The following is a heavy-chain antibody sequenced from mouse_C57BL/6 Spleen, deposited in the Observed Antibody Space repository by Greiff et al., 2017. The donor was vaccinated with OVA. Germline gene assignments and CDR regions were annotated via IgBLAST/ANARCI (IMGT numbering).Heavy chain of an antibody. Sequence: VQRVESGPGLVQPSQSLSITCTVSGFSLTSYGVHWVRQSPGKGLEWLGVIWRGGSTDYNAAFMSRLSITKDNSKSQVFFKMNSLQADDTAIYYCAKKEEVWDGYAMDYWGQGTSVTVSS. CDR2: IWRGGST. CDR3: AKKEEVWDGYAMDY. CDR1: GFSLTSYG. D-gene: IGHD4-1*01. V-gene: IGHV2-5*01. J-gene: IGHJ4*01.